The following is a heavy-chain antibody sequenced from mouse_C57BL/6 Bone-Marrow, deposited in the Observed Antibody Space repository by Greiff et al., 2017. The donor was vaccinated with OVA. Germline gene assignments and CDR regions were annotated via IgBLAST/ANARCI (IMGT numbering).Heavy chain of an antibody. J-gene: IGHJ3*01. CDR3: ASCYSNYSY. Sequence: QVQLQQSGAELARPGASVKLSCKASGYTFTSYGISWVKQRTGQGLEWIGEIYPRSGNTYYNEKFKGKATLTADKSSSTAYMELRSLTSEDSAVYFCASCYSNYSYWGQGTLVTVSA. CDR1: GYTFTSYG. D-gene: IGHD2-5*01. V-gene: IGHV1-81*01. CDR2: IYPRSGNT.